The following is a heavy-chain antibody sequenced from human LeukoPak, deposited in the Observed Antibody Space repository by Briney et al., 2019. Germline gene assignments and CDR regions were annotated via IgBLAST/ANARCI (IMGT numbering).Heavy chain of an antibody. CDR2: IYPADSDT. CDR1: GYSFTSYW. J-gene: IGHJ6*02. CDR3: ARNLDFWSGYAGPRGYAMDV. Sequence: PGESLKISCKGSGYSFTSYWIGWVRQMPGKGLEWMGVIYPADSDTRYNPSLQGQVSMSADKSSATAYLEWSRLKASDTAIYYCARNLDFWSGYAGPRGYAMDVWGQGTTVIVSS. D-gene: IGHD3-3*01. V-gene: IGHV5-51*01.